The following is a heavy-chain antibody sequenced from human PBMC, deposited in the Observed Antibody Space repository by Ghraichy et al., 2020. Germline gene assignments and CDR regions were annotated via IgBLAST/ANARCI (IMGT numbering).Heavy chain of an antibody. J-gene: IGHJ4*02. CDR3: ARVGYDILTGYANTRFDY. CDR2: IYYSGST. CDR1: GGSISSSSYY. V-gene: IGHV4-39*07. Sequence: ESLNISCTVSGGSISSSSYYWGWIRQPPGKGLEWIGSIYYSGSTYYNPSLKSRVTISVDTSKNQFSLKLSSVTAADTAVYYCARVGYDILTGYANTRFDYWGQGTLVTVSS. D-gene: IGHD3-9*01.